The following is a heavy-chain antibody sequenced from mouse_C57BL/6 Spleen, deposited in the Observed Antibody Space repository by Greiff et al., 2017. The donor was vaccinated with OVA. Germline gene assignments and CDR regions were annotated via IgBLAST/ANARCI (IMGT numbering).Heavy chain of an antibody. J-gene: IGHJ2*01. CDR3: ARSNTRGYFDY. CDR1: GFTFTDYY. CDR2: IRNKANGYTT. V-gene: IGHV7-3*01. D-gene: IGHD5-1-1*01. Sequence: EVKLMESGGGLVQPGGSLSLSCAASGFTFTDYYMSWVRQPPGKALEWLGFIRNKANGYTTEYSASVKGRFTISRDNSQSILYLQMNALRAEDSATYYCARSNTRGYFDYWGQGTTLTVSS.